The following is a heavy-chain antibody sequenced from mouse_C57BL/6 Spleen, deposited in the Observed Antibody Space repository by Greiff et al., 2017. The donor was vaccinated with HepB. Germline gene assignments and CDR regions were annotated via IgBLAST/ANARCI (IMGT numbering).Heavy chain of an antibody. CDR1: GFTFSSYA. Sequence: EVMLVESGEGLVKPGGSLKLSCAASGFTFSSYAMSWVRQTPEKRLEWVAYISSGGDYIYYADTVKGRFTISRDNARNTLYLQMSSLKSEDTAMYYCTRDDYGNYDAMDYWGQGTSVTVSS. D-gene: IGHD2-1*01. V-gene: IGHV5-9-1*02. J-gene: IGHJ4*01. CDR2: ISSGGDYI. CDR3: TRDDYGNYDAMDY.